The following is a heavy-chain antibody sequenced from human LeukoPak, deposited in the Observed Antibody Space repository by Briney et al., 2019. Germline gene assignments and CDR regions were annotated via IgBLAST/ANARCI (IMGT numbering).Heavy chain of an antibody. D-gene: IGHD3-22*01. J-gene: IGHJ4*02. CDR2: ISWNSGSI. CDR1: GFTFDDYA. V-gene: IGHV3-9*01. CDR3: AKASSYYYDSSGYTDY. Sequence: GGSLRLSCVASGFTFDDYALHWVRQAPGKGLEWVSGISWNSGSIGYADSVKGRFTISRDNAKNSLYLQMNSLRAEDTALYYCAKASSYYYDSSGYTDYWGQGTLVTVSS.